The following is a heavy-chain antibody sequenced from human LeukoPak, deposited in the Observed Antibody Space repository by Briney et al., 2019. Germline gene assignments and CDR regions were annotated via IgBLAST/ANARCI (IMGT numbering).Heavy chain of an antibody. D-gene: IGHD3-3*01. CDR2: INHSGST. J-gene: IGHJ6*03. CDR3: ARRITIFGVVTPAYYYYMDV. V-gene: IGHV4-34*01. Sequence: SETLSLTCAVYGGSFSGYYWSWIRQPPGKGLEWIGEINHSGSTNYNPSLNSRVTISVDPSKNKFSMKLSSVTAADTAVYYCARRITIFGVVTPAYYYYMDVWGKGTTVTVSS. CDR1: GGSFSGYY.